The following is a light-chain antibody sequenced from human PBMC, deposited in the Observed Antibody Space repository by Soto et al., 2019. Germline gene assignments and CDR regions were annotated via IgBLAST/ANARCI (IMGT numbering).Light chain of an antibody. Sequence: DIQMTQSPSSVSASVGDRVTITCRASPGVISWLAWYQQKPGKATKLLIYAASTLQGGVPSRLSGSGSGTDFNLTISSLQPEDFATYYCQQANSFSPFGHGTRLEIK. CDR1: PGVISW. J-gene: IGKJ5*01. CDR3: QQANSFSP. V-gene: IGKV1-12*01. CDR2: AAS.